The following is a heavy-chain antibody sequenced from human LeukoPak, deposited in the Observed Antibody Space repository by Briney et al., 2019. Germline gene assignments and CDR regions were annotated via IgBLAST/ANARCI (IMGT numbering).Heavy chain of an antibody. CDR2: IYYSGST. CDR1: GGSISSGGYY. V-gene: IGHV4-31*03. J-gene: IGHJ3*02. Sequence: TSQTLSLTCTVSGGSISSGGYYWSWIRQHPGKGLEWIGYIYYSGSTYYNPSLKSRVTISVDTSKNQFSLKLSSVTAADTAVYYCARVFVAAAGTGAFDIWGQGTMVTVSP. CDR3: ARVFVAAAGTGAFDI. D-gene: IGHD6-13*01.